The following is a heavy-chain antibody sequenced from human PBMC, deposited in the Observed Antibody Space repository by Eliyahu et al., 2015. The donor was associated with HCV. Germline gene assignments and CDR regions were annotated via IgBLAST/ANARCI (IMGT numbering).Heavy chain of an antibody. CDR2: ISAYNGNT. CDR3: ARTQGVWTTVTTWGFDL. CDR1: GYTFTSYG. Sequence: QVQLVQSGAEVKKPGASVKVSCKASGYTFTSYGISWVRQAPGQGLXWMGWISAYNGNTNYAQKLQGRATMTTDTSTSTAYMELRSLRSDDTAVYYCARTQGVWTTVTTWGFDLWGRGTLVTVSS. V-gene: IGHV1-18*01. D-gene: IGHD4-17*01. J-gene: IGHJ2*01.